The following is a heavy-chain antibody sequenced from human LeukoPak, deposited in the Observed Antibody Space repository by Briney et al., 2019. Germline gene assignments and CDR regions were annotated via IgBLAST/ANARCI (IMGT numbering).Heavy chain of an antibody. Sequence: SETLSLTCTVSDYSISSGYYWGWIRQPPGKGLEWIGNIYHSGSTNYNPSLKSRVTISVDTSKNQFSLKLSSVTAADTAVYYCARHSGPHSSSWYWFDPWGQGTLVTVSS. J-gene: IGHJ5*02. CDR3: ARHSGPHSSSWYWFDP. CDR1: DYSISSGYY. CDR2: IYHSGST. D-gene: IGHD6-13*01. V-gene: IGHV4-38-2*02.